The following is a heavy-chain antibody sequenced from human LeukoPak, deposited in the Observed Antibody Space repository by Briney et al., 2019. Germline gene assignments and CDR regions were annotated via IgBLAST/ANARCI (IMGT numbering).Heavy chain of an antibody. CDR1: GFTFSSYA. Sequence: GGSLRLSCAASGFTFSSYAMHWVRQAPGKGLEWVAVISYDGSNKYYADSVKGRFTISRDNSKNTLYLQMNSLRAEDTAVYYCATNLPSGWYTREYFDYWGQGTLVTVSS. J-gene: IGHJ4*02. CDR3: ATNLPSGWYTREYFDY. V-gene: IGHV3-30-3*01. D-gene: IGHD6-19*01. CDR2: ISYDGSNK.